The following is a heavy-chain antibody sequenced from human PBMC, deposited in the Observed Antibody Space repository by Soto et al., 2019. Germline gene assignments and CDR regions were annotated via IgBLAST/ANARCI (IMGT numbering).Heavy chain of an antibody. Sequence: QVPLVQSAAEVKKPGASVKVSCKTSGYTFVSYGISWVRQAPGQGLEWMGWISPYNGNTNFAQRFQGRVTLTTDTSTDIVYFDLGSLKSDDTAVYYWSRDIYLIYSSSYYDRWGQGTLITVSS. J-gene: IGHJ5*02. CDR3: SRDIYLIYSSSYYDR. CDR2: ISPYNGNT. V-gene: IGHV1-18*04. CDR1: GYTFVSYG. D-gene: IGHD3-22*01.